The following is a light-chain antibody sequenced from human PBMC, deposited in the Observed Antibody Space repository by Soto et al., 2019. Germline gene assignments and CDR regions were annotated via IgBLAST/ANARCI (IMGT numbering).Light chain of an antibody. V-gene: IGKV3D-15*01. CDR2: DAS. Sequence: EIVLTQSPGTLSLSPGERATLSCRASQSVSSYLAWFQQRPGQPPRLLIHDASSRATGIPARFSGSRSGPEFTLTINSLQSEDFAIYYCQRYNNWPLTFGGGTKVDIK. CDR1: QSVSSY. J-gene: IGKJ4*01. CDR3: QRYNNWPLT.